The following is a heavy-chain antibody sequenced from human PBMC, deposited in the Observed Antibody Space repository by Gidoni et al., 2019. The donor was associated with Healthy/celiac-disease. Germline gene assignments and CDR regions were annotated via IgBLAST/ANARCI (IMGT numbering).Heavy chain of an antibody. CDR2: IIPIFGTA. Sequence: QVQLVQSGAEVKKPGSSVKVSCTASGGTFSSYAISWVRQAPGQGLEWMGGIIPIFGTANYAQKFQGRVTITADESTSTAYMELSSLRSEDTAVYYCARDKYLGYCSSTSCRPYYGMDVWGQGTTVTVSS. CDR1: GGTFSSYA. D-gene: IGHD2-2*01. CDR3: ARDKYLGYCSSTSCRPYYGMDV. J-gene: IGHJ6*02. V-gene: IGHV1-69*01.